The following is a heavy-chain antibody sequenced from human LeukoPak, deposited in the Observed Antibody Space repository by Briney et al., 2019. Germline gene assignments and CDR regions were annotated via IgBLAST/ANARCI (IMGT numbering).Heavy chain of an antibody. CDR1: GYTFTSYD. Sequence: ASVKVSCKASGYTFTSYDINWVRQATGQGLEWMGWMNPNSGNTGYAQKFQGRVTMTRNNSISTAYMELSSLRSEDTAVYYCARFSAAAGTYYFDYWGQGTLVTVSS. V-gene: IGHV1-8*01. CDR3: ARFSAAAGTYYFDY. D-gene: IGHD6-13*01. CDR2: MNPNSGNT. J-gene: IGHJ4*02.